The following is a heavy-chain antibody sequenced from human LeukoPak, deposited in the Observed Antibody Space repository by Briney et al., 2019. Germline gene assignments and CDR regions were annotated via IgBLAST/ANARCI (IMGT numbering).Heavy chain of an antibody. CDR1: GGSISSGGYY. J-gene: IGHJ6*03. CDR2: IYHSGTT. Sequence: PSETLSLTCSVSGGSISSGGYYWSWIRQPPGKGLEWIGYIYHSGTTYYNPSLKSRVTVSVDTSKNQFSLKLSSVTAADTAVYYCARQDCGGDCYRYDYYYMDVWGKGTTVTVSS. CDR3: ARQDCGGDCYRYDYYYMDV. D-gene: IGHD2-21*01. V-gene: IGHV4-30-2*01.